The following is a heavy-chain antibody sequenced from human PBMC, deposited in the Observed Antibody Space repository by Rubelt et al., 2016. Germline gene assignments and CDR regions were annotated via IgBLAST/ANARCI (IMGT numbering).Heavy chain of an antibody. Sequence: GGGLVQPGGSLRLSCAASGFTFNNYSMIWVRQAPGKGLEWVSYISSSSTTVKYADSVKGRFTISRDNANNSLHLQMNSLRAEDTAVYYCARVKRAYYGMDVWGQGTTVTVSS. CDR1: GFTFNNYS. V-gene: IGHV3-48*04. J-gene: IGHJ6*02. CDR3: ARVKRAYYGMDV. CDR2: ISSSSTTV.